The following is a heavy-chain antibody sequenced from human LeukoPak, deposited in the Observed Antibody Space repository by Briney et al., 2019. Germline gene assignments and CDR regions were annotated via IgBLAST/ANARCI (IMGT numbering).Heavy chain of an antibody. CDR3: ARGRCSGGSCFTEDAFDI. V-gene: IGHV3-74*01. J-gene: IGHJ3*02. Sequence: GGSLRLSCAASGFTFSSYWMHWVRQAPGKGLVWVSRINSDGSSTSYADSVKGRFTISRDNAKNTLYLQMNSLRAEDTAVYYCARGRCSGGSCFTEDAFDIWGQGTMVTVSS. CDR1: GFTFSSYW. CDR2: INSDGSST. D-gene: IGHD2-15*01.